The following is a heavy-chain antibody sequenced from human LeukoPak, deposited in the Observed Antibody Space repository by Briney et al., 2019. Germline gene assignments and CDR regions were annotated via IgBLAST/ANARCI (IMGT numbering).Heavy chain of an antibody. J-gene: IGHJ6*03. D-gene: IGHD3-22*01. V-gene: IGHV1-24*01. Sequence: GASVKVSCKVSGYTLTELSMHWVRQAPGKGLEWMGGFDPEDGETIYAQKFQGRVTMTEDTSTDTAYRELSSMRSEATAVYYCAREGYYDTSGYYYMDVWGKGTTVTVSS. CDR3: AREGYYDTSGYYYMDV. CDR1: GYTLTELS. CDR2: FDPEDGET.